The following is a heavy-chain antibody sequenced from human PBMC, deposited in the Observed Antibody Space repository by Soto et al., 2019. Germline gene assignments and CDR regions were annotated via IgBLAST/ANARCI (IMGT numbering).Heavy chain of an antibody. J-gene: IGHJ4*02. CDR1: GFTFSDYW. CDR3: ARDGVAPGLYFDC. V-gene: IGHV3-7*05. Sequence: GGSLRLSCTASGFTFSDYWMNWVRQAPGKGLEWVASIKQDGSEKMYVDSVKDRFTISRDNADNSLYLQMVSLRGEDTAVYYCARDGVAPGLYFDCWGQGALVTVSS. CDR2: IKQDGSEK. D-gene: IGHD6-13*01.